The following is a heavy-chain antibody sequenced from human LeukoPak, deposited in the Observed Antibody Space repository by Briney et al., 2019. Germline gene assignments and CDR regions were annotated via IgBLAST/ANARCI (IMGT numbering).Heavy chain of an antibody. CDR1: WFSVNCKY. Sequence: PGGVLEPSFSASWFSVNCKYIRLGRPASGEGLGLVFIIYCGGRTYYAHTLKGRFTLSRENSKNKLYLSMNNLRADEAAVYYFVSSRIILSGSYPGLFDYWGQGTLVTVSS. V-gene: IGHV3-53*01. J-gene: IGHJ4*02. CDR2: IYCGGRT. CDR3: VSSRIILSGSYPGLFDY. D-gene: IGHD3-22*01.